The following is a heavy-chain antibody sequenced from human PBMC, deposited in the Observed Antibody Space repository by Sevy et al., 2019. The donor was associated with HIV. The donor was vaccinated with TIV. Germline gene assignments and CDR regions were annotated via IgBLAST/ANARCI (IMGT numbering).Heavy chain of an antibody. Sequence: SETLSLTCNVSGVSITRSYWNWIRQTPGKGLEWIALVYYTGKTNYNPSLKSRVTVSLDTSKSQFTLKLSSVTTADTAVYYCARGGAGRQFDYYYYMDVWGKGTMVTVSS. J-gene: IGHJ6*03. D-gene: IGHD6-6*01. V-gene: IGHV4-59*01. CDR1: GVSITRSY. CDR2: VYYTGKT. CDR3: ARGGAGRQFDYYYYMDV.